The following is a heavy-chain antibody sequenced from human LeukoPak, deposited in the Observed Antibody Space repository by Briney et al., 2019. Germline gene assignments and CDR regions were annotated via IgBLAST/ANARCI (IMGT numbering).Heavy chain of an antibody. CDR1: GFIFSDYE. D-gene: IGHD5-24*01. CDR2: ISSSGSTI. Sequence: PGGSLRLSCAASGFIFSDYEMNWVRQAPGKGPEWLAYISSSGSTIYYADSVKGRFTISRDNAKNSLYLQMNSLRAEDTAVYYCARDGYNSHFDYWGQGTLVTVSS. V-gene: IGHV3-48*03. J-gene: IGHJ4*02. CDR3: ARDGYNSHFDY.